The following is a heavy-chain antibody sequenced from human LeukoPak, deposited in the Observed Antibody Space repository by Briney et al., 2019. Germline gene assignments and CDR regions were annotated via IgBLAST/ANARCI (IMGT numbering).Heavy chain of an antibody. CDR1: GYTFTNYG. Sequence: ASVKVSCKASGYTFTNYGISWARQAPGQGLEWMGWISAYNGNTNYAQMFQGRVTMTTDTSTSTAYMELRSLRSDDTAVYYCARGITAVPAARYFDYWGQGTLVTVSS. D-gene: IGHD2-2*01. J-gene: IGHJ4*02. CDR3: ARGITAVPAARYFDY. V-gene: IGHV1-18*01. CDR2: ISAYNGNT.